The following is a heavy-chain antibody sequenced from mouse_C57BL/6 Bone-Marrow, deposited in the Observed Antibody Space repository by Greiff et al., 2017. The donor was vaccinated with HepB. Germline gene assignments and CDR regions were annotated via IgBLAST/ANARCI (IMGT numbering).Heavy chain of an antibody. CDR2: INPYNGGT. V-gene: IGHV1-19*01. J-gene: IGHJ2*01. CDR1: GYTFTDYY. D-gene: IGHD2-5*01. Sequence: VQLKQSGPVLVKPGASVKMSCKASGYTFTDYYMNWVKQSHGKSLEWIGVINPYNGGTSYNQKFKGKATLTVDKSSSTAYMELNSLTSEDSAVYYCATYYSNYLYYFDYWGQGTTLTVSS. CDR3: ATYYSNYLYYFDY.